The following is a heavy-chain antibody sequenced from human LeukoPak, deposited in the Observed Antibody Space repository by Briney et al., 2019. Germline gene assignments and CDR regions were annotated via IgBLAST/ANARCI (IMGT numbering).Heavy chain of an antibody. D-gene: IGHD1-7*01. J-gene: IGHJ4*02. V-gene: IGHV3-64D*06. CDR3: VKVWNYAIDY. Sequence: GGSLGLSCLASGFTFSSYAMHWVRQAPGKGLEYVSAISSNGGSTYYADSVKGRFTISRDNSKNTLYLQMSSLRAEDTAVYYCVKVWNYAIDYWGQGTLVTVSS. CDR2: ISSNGGST. CDR1: GFTFSSYA.